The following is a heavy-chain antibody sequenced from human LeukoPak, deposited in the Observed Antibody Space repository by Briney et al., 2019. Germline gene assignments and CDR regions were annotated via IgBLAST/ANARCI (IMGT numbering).Heavy chain of an antibody. D-gene: IGHD5-24*01. CDR1: GGSISSGAYY. CDR3: ARDLGDGYLANDY. Sequence: SETLSLTCTVSGGSISSGAYYWSWIRQYPGKGLEWIGYFYYSGSTHYNPSLKSRVTISVDTSENQFSLELTSVTAADTAVYYCARDLGDGYLANDYWGQGTLVTASS. J-gene: IGHJ4*02. CDR2: FYYSGST. V-gene: IGHV4-31*03.